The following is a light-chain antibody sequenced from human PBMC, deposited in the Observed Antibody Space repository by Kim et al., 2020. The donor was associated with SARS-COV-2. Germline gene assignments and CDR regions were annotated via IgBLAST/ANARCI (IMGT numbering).Light chain of an antibody. CDR3: QQSYRTPPA. CDR1: QSISTY. V-gene: IGKV1-39*01. Sequence: DIQMTQSPSSLSAFVGDRVTITCRASQSISTYLNWYQQKPGKAPILLIYATSNLQSGVPLRFSGSGSGTDFTLTISSLQPEDVATYYCQQSYRTPPAFGQGTKLEI. J-gene: IGKJ2*01. CDR2: ATS.